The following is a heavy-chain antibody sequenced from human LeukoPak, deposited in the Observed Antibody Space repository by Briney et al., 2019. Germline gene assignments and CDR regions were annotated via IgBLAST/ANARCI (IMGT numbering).Heavy chain of an antibody. CDR2: ISDSGSTV. D-gene: IGHD1-26*01. V-gene: IGHV3-11*04. CDR3: ARVGGSYWGWFDP. Sequence: GGSLRLSCVASGFTFSDFYMTWIRQAPGEGLQWVSYISDSGSTVEYTDSVKGRLTISRDNAKNSLYLQMNSLRAEDTAVYYCARVGGSYWGWFDPWGQGTLVTVSS. CDR1: GFTFSDFY. J-gene: IGHJ5*02.